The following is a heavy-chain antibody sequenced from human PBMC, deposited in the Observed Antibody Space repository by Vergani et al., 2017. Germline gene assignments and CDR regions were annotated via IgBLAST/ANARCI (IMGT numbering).Heavy chain of an antibody. CDR2: INTGNGNT. J-gene: IGHJ4*02. D-gene: IGHD1-26*01. V-gene: IGHV1-3*04. CDR1: GYTFTSYA. CDR3: ARMGIVGAEGEFDY. Sequence: QVQLVQSGAEVKKPGASVKVSCKASGYTFTSYAMHWVRQAPGQRLEWMGWINTGNGNTKYSQKFQGRVTMTTDTSTSTAYMELRSLRSDDTAVYYCARMGIVGAEGEFDYWGQGTLVTVSS.